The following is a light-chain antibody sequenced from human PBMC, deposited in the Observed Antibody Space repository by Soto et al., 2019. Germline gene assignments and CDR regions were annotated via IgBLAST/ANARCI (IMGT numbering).Light chain of an antibody. Sequence: EIVLTQSAATLSLSPGERVTLSCGASQSLTNNFLAWYQQRPGLAPRLLIFDASTRASGVPDRFSGSGSGTHFTLTISRLEPEDFAVYYCQQFGNSPTFGGGTKVEFK. CDR1: QSLTNNF. CDR3: QQFGNSPT. CDR2: DAS. V-gene: IGKV3D-20*01. J-gene: IGKJ4*02.